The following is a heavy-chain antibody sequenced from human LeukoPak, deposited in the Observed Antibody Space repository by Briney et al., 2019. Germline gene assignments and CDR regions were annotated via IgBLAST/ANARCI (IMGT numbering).Heavy chain of an antibody. J-gene: IGHJ5*02. CDR2: MNPNSGNT. D-gene: IGHD6-19*01. CDR1: GYTFTSYD. V-gene: IGHV1-8*03. CDR3: ARDTASGWYFHWFDP. Sequence: GASVKVSYTASGYTFTSYDINWVRQATGQGLEWMGWMNPNSGNTGYAQKFQGRVTITRNTSISTAYMELSSLRSEDTAVYYCARDTASGWYFHWFDPWGQGTLVTVSS.